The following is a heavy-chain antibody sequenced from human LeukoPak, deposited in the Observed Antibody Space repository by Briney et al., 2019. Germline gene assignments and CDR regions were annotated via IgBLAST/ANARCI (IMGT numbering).Heavy chain of an antibody. V-gene: IGHV4-4*02. CDR2: IYHSGST. J-gene: IGHJ6*02. CDR1: GGSISSSNW. D-gene: IGHD6-13*01. CDR3: ARRSYSSSWYSGLDYYYYYGMDV. Sequence: SGTLSLTCAVSGGSISSSNWWSWVRQPPGKGLEWIGEIYHSGSTNYNPSLKSRVTISVDTSKNQFSLKLSSVTAADTAVYYCARRSYSSSWYSGLDYYYYYGMDVWGQGTTVTVSS.